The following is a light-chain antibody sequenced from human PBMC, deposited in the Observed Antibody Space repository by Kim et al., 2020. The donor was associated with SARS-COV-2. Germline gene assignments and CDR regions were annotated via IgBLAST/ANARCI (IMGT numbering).Light chain of an antibody. J-gene: IGLJ3*02. CDR3: QTWDSGLWV. CDR1: SGHSSYA. V-gene: IGLV4-69*01. CDR2: LDSDGSH. Sequence: ASVKLTCTLSSGHSSYAIAWHQQQPEKGPRYLMNLDSDGSHTKGDGIPDRFSGSTSGAERYLTISSLQSEDEADYYCQTWDSGLWVFGGGTQLTVL.